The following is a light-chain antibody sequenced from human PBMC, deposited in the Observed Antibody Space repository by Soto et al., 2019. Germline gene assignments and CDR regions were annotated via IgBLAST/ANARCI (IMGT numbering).Light chain of an antibody. J-gene: IGLJ1*01. CDR3: TSYTSSFTYV. CDR1: SSDVGGYNF. Sequence: LTQPASVSGSPGQSIAVSCTGTSSDVGGYNFVSWYQHHPGKAPKLIIYDVNNRPSGVSDRFSGSKSGNTASLTISGLQAEDEADYYCTSYTSSFTYVFGAGTKVTVL. CDR2: DVN. V-gene: IGLV2-14*03.